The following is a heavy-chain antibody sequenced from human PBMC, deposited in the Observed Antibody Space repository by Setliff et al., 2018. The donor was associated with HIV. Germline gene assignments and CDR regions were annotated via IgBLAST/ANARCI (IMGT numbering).Heavy chain of an antibody. Sequence: GASVKVSCKASGYTFTSYPMHWVRQAPGQGLEWMGIINPSGGSAAYAEKFRGRVTMTSDTSTNTVYMELRSLRSEETAVFYCARDGGDGSGYYYADYWGQGTLVTVSS. J-gene: IGHJ4*02. D-gene: IGHD3-22*01. CDR3: ARDGGDGSGYYYADY. CDR2: INPSGGSA. CDR1: GYTFTSYP. V-gene: IGHV1-46*01.